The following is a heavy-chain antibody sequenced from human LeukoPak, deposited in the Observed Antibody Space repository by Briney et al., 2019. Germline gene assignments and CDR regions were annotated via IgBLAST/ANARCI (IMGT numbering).Heavy chain of an antibody. J-gene: IGHJ6*03. CDR2: IIPIFGTA. V-gene: IGHV1-69*06. Sequence: SVKVSCKASGGTFSSYAISWVRQAPGQGLEWRGGIIPIFGTANYAQKFQGRVTITSDKPTSTAYMELSSLRSEDTAVYYCARMSNDILTGYYRVSDYYYYYYMDVWGKGTTVTVSS. CDR1: GGTFSSYA. D-gene: IGHD3-9*01. CDR3: ARMSNDILTGYYRVSDYYYYYYMDV.